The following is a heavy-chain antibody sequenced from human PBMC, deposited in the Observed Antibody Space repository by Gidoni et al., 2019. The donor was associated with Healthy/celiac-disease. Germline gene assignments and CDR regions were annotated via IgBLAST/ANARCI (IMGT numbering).Heavy chain of an antibody. D-gene: IGHD6-13*01. V-gene: IGHV2-70*15. J-gene: IGHJ6*02. Sequence: QVTLRESGPALVKPTQTLTLTCTFSGFSLSTSGMCVSWIRQPPGKALEWLARIDWDDDKYYSTSLKTRLTISKDTSKNQVVLTMTNMDPVDTATYYCARTPSIAAAGPFYYYYGMDVWGQGTTVTVSS. CDR2: IDWDDDK. CDR1: GFSLSTSGMC. CDR3: ARTPSIAAAGPFYYYYGMDV.